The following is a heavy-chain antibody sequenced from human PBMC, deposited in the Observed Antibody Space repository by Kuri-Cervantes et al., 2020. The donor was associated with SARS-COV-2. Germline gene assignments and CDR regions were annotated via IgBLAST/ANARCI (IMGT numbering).Heavy chain of an antibody. CDR3: ARASTTIYGVLIALFSSNAFGV. CDR1: GFTFSSYA. CDR2: INHSGST. V-gene: IGHV4-34*01. Sequence: GSLRLSCAASGFTFSSYAMSWVRQPPGKGLEWIGEINHSGSTNYNPSLKSRVTISVDTSKNQFSLRLSSVTAADTGVYYCARASTTIYGVLIALFSSNAFGVWGQGTMVTVSS. J-gene: IGHJ3*01. D-gene: IGHD3-3*01.